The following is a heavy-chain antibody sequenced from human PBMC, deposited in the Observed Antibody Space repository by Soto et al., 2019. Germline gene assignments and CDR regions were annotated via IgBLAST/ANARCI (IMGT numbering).Heavy chain of an antibody. V-gene: IGHV5-10-1*01. CDR1: GYSFAGYW. D-gene: IGHD3-22*01. CDR3: ARQIYYSDTGPNFQYYFDA. Sequence: GESLKISCNGSGYSFAGYWITWVRQKPGKGLEWMGRIDPSDSQTYYSPSFRGHVTISATKSITTVFLQWSSLRASDTAMYYCARQIYYSDTGPNFQYYFDAWGQGTLVSVSS. J-gene: IGHJ4*02. CDR2: IDPSDSQT.